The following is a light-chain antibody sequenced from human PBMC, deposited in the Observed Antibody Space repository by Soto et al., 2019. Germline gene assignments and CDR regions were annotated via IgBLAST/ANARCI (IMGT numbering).Light chain of an antibody. CDR3: QQYGNSPPT. CDR2: GAS. V-gene: IGKV3-20*01. CDR1: QTVSRDY. Sequence: IVLTQSPGTLSLSPGERATLSCRASQTVSRDYLAWYHQRPGQAPRLLIYGASSRATGIPDRFSGSGSGTDFTLTISRLEPEDFAVYHCQQYGNSPPTFGQGTKFEIK. J-gene: IGKJ1*01.